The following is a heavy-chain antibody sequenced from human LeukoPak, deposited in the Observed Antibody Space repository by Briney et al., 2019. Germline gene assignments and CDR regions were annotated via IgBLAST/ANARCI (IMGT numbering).Heavy chain of an antibody. CDR2: IYYSGST. CDR1: GGSISSYY. J-gene: IGHJ3*02. D-gene: IGHD6-6*01. Sequence: ASETLSLTCTVSGGSISSYYWSWIRQPPGKGLEWIGYIYYSGSTNYNPSLKSRVTISVDTSKNQFSLKLSSVTAADTAVYYCARAGIAARRHAFDIWGQGTMVTVSS. CDR3: ARAGIAARRHAFDI. V-gene: IGHV4-59*01.